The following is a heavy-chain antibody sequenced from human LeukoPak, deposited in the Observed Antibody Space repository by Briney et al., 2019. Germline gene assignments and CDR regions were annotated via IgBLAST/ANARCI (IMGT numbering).Heavy chain of an antibody. CDR1: EFTFSSYA. J-gene: IGHJ4*02. Sequence: PGRSLRLSCAASEFTFSSYAMSWVRQAPGKGLEWVSAISGSGGSTYYADSVKGRFTISRDNSKNTLYLQMNSLRAEDTAVYYCAKDGSSSWYGLYYFDYWGQGTLVTVSS. CDR3: AKDGSSSWYGLYYFDY. V-gene: IGHV3-23*01. CDR2: ISGSGGST. D-gene: IGHD6-13*01.